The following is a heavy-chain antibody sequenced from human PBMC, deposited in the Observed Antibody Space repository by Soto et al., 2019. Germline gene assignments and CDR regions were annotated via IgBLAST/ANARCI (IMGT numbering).Heavy chain of an antibody. CDR1: GFTFSSYG. CDR3: AKTAGTHAFDL. V-gene: IGHV3-30*18. D-gene: IGHD6-13*01. Sequence: GGSLRLSCAASGFTFSSYGMHWVRQAPGKGLEWVAVISYDGSNKYYADSVKGRFTISRDNSKNTLYLQMNSLRAEDTAVYYCAKTAGTHAFDLWGQGTMVTVSS. CDR2: ISYDGSNK. J-gene: IGHJ3*01.